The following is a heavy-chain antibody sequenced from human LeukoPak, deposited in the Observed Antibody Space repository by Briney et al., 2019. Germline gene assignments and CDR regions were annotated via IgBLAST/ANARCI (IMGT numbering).Heavy chain of an antibody. D-gene: IGHD6-13*01. CDR3: ARGQRTGALAAAAGYFDY. CDR2: IYYSGST. V-gene: IGHV4-39*07. Sequence: PSETLSLTCTVSGGSLSSSSHYWGWIRQPPGKGLEWIGSIYYSGSTYYNPSLKSRVTISVDTSKNQFSLKLSSVTAADTAVYYCARGQRTGALAAAAGYFDYWGQGTLVTVSS. J-gene: IGHJ4*02. CDR1: GGSLSSSSHY.